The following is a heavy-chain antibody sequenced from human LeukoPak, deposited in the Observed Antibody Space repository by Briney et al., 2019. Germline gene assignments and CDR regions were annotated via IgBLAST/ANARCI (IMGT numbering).Heavy chain of an antibody. CDR2: INPSGGST. J-gene: IGHJ6*03. Sequence: ASVKVSCKASGYTFTSYYMHWVRQAPGQGLEWMGIINPSGGSTSYAQKFQGRVTMTRDTSTSTVYMELSSLRSEDTAVYYCARGELGIIYYYYMDVWGKGTTVTVSS. CDR3: ARGELGIIYYYYMDV. CDR1: GYTFTSYY. D-gene: IGHD7-27*01. V-gene: IGHV1-46*01.